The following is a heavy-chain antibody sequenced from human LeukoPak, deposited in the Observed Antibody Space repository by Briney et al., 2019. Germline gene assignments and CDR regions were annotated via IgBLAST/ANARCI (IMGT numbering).Heavy chain of an antibody. CDR1: GVSFSEHG. D-gene: IGHD3-10*01. V-gene: IGHV3-33*01. CDR3: ARDRYFGSDGFDI. CDR2: TWYDGSNN. J-gene: IGHJ3*02. Sequence: GGSLRLSCAASGVSFSEHGMHCVRQAPGKGPEWVTVTWYDGSNNHYADSVKGRFTISRDNSKNTVFLEMNSLRAEDTAVYHCARDRYFGSDGFDIWGPGTMVIVSS.